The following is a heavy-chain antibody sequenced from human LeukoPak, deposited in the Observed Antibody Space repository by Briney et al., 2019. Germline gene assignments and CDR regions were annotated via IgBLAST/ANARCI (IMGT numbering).Heavy chain of an antibody. CDR2: IRYDGSNK. D-gene: IGHD6-13*01. CDR1: GFIFNSYG. V-gene: IGHV3-30*02. J-gene: IGHJ4*02. CDR3: AKDPAYGTSWYYFDY. Sequence: GGSLRLSCAASGFIFNSYGMHWVRQAPGKGLEWVAFIRYDGSNKYYADSVKGRFTISRDNSKNTLYLQMNSLRAEDTAVYYCAKDPAYGTSWYYFDYWGQGTLVTVSS.